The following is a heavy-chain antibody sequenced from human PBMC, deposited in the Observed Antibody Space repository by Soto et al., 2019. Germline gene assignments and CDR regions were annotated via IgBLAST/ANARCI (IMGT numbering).Heavy chain of an antibody. J-gene: IGHJ3*01. D-gene: IGHD2-15*01. Sequence: XATLSLTSTVSGGSCSSYCAWIRQPPGKGLEYIGSIHDSGSTYYSPSLKSRVNLSADMSKNQLPLRLRSVTAADTAVYYCARQGSCSGDNCFSFLYSFDVWDQGTLVTVSS. CDR2: IHDSGST. V-gene: IGHV4-39*01. CDR1: GGSCSSY. CDR3: ARQGSCSGDNCFSFLYSFDV.